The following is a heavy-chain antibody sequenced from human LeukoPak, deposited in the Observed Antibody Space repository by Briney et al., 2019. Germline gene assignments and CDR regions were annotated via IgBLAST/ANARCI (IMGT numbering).Heavy chain of an antibody. CDR1: GGSISSSSYY. V-gene: IGHV4-39*01. Sequence: PSETLSLTCTVSGGSISSSSYYWGWIRQPPGKGLEWIGSIYYSGSTYYNPSPKSRVTISVDTSKNQFSLKLSSVTAADTAVYYCARPFCGGDCYSDFDYWGQGTLVTVSS. CDR2: IYYSGST. D-gene: IGHD2-21*02. J-gene: IGHJ4*02. CDR3: ARPFCGGDCYSDFDY.